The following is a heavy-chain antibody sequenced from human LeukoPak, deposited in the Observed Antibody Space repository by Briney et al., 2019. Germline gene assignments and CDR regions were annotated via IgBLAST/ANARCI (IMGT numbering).Heavy chain of an antibody. J-gene: IGHJ5*02. Sequence: SEALSLTCAVSGGSLSGNYWSWIRQPPGKGLEWIGEINHGGSTNYNPSLKSRVTISVDTSKNQFSLKLSSVTAADTAVYYCARGRRVGSGSKRWAPFDPWGQGTLVTVSS. CDR1: GGSLSGNY. V-gene: IGHV4-34*01. CDR2: INHGGST. CDR3: ARGRRVGSGSKRWAPFDP. D-gene: IGHD3-10*01.